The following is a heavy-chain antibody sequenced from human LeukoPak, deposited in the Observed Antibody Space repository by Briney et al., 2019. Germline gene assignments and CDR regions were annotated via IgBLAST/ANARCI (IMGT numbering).Heavy chain of an antibody. J-gene: IGHJ5*02. V-gene: IGHV3-7*04. CDR2: IKQDGSEK. CDR1: GFIPCDYS. D-gene: IGHD3-16*01. Sequence: GGTLSLSCSASGFIPCDYSMTWVREAPREGLEWVSNIKQDGSEKYYVASVKGRFTTSRDNAKKSLYLQMNSLTAEDTAVYFCARDMIILQSWGQGTLVTVSS. CDR3: ARDMIILQS.